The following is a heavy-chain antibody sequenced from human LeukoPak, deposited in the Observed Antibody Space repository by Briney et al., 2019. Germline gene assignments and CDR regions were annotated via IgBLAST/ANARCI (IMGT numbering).Heavy chain of an antibody. CDR3: AREFYGGNPHYYYGMDV. J-gene: IGHJ6*02. D-gene: IGHD4-17*01. CDR2: ISSSSSYI. CDR1: GFTFSSYS. Sequence: GGSLRLSCAASGFTFSSYSMNWVRQAPGKGLEWVSSISSSSSYIYYADSVKGRFTISRDNAKNSLYLQMNSLRAEDTAVYYCAREFYGGNPHYYYGMDVWGQGTTVTVSS. V-gene: IGHV3-21*01.